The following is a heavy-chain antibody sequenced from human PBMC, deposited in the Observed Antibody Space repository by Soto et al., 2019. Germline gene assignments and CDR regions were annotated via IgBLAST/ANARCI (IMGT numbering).Heavy chain of an antibody. Sequence: QVQLVQSGAEVKKPGSSVKVSCKASGGTFSSYTISWVRQAPGQGLEWMGRIIPILGIANYAQKFQGRVTITADKSTSTAYMELSSLRSEDTAVYYCARGRVGVVGATYFDYWGQGTLVTVSS. CDR3: ARGRVGVVGATYFDY. CDR2: IIPILGIA. V-gene: IGHV1-69*02. J-gene: IGHJ4*02. CDR1: GGTFSSYT. D-gene: IGHD1-26*01.